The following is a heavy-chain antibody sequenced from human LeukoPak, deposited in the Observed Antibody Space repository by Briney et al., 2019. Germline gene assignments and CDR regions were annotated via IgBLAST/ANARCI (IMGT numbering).Heavy chain of an antibody. CDR2: INHSGST. J-gene: IGHJ4*02. D-gene: IGHD6-13*01. CDR3: ARDEYSSSWPYYFDY. CDR1: GGSFSGYY. V-gene: IGHV4-34*01. Sequence: SETLSLTCAVYGGSFSGYYWSWIRQPPGKGLEWIGEINHSGSTNYNPSLKSRVTISVDTSKNQFSLKLSSVTAADTAVYYCARDEYSSSWPYYFDYRGQGTLVTVSS.